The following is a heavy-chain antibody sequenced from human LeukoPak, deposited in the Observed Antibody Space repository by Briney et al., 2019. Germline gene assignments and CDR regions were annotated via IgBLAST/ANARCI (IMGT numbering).Heavy chain of an antibody. V-gene: IGHV1-3*03. J-gene: IGHJ4*02. CDR2: INTGNGNT. D-gene: IGHD6-19*01. CDR3: ARVVRYSGGPLTDLLPYYFDY. CDR1: GYTFTSYA. Sequence: ASVKVSCKASGYTFTSYAMHWVRQAPGQRLEWMGWINTGNGNTKYSQEFQGRVTITRETSASTAYMELSSLRSDDMAVYYCARVVRYSGGPLTDLLPYYFDYWGQGTLVTVSS.